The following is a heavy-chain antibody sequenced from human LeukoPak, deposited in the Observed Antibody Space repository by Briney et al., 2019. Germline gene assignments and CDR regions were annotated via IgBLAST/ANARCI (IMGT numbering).Heavy chain of an antibody. J-gene: IGHJ5*02. CDR1: GGTFSSYA. D-gene: IGHD4-17*01. Sequence: SVKVSCKASGGTFSSYAISWLRQAPGQGLEWMGGIIPIFGTANYAQKFQGRVTITTDESTSTAYMELSSLRSEDTAVYYCARESDYGDYDGNRPGVSNWFDPWGQGTLVTVSS. CDR3: ARESDYGDYDGNRPGVSNWFDP. V-gene: IGHV1-69*05. CDR2: IIPIFGTA.